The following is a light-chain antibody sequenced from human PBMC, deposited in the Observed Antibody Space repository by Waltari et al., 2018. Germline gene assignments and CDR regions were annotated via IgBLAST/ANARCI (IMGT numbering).Light chain of an antibody. V-gene: IGLV2-23*01. CDR2: EGS. CDR3: SSFGSSTTSVI. CDR1: SSDVDNYNL. J-gene: IGLJ2*01. Sequence: QSALTPPASVSGSPGQSITISCAGTSSDVDNYNLVSWYQQHPGNAPKLILFEGSKRPSGVTGRFSGSKSGSTASLRISGLQPEDEADYYCSSFGSSTTSVIFGGGTKLTVL.